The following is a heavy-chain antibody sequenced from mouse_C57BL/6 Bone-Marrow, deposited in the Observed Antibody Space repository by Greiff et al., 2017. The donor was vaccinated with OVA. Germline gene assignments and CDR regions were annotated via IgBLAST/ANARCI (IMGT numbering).Heavy chain of an antibody. J-gene: IGHJ3*01. V-gene: IGHV1-53*01. CDR2: INPSNGGT. Sequence: VQLKQPGTELVKPGASVKLSCKASGYTFTSYWMHWVKQRPGQGLEWIGNINPSNGGTNYNEKFKSKATLTVDKSSSTAYMQLSSLTSEDSAVYYGAGPYYYGSSYETWFAYWGQGTLVTVSA. D-gene: IGHD1-1*01. CDR3: AGPYYYGSSYETWFAY. CDR1: GYTFTSYW.